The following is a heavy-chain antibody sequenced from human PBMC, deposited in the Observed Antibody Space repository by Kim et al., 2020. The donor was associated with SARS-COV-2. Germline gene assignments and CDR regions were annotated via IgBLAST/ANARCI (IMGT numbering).Heavy chain of an antibody. CDR3: ARGGRWLEFFYVVDAFDI. CDR2: INPNSGGT. V-gene: IGHV1-2*06. D-gene: IGHD3-3*02. CDR1: GYTFTGYY. Sequence: ASVKVSCKASGYTFTGYYMHWVRQAPGQGLEWMGRINPNSGGTNYAQKFQGRVTMTRDTSISTAYMELSRLRSDDTAVYYCARGGRWLEFFYVVDAFDIWGRGTRLSVSS. J-gene: IGHJ3*02.